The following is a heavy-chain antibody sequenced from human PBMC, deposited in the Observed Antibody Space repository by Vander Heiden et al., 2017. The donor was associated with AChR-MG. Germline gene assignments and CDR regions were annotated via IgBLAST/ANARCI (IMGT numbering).Heavy chain of an antibody. D-gene: IGHD3-10*01. CDR1: GFTFRSYA. Sequence: QVQLVESGGGVVQPGRSLRLSCAAPGFTFRSYAMHWVRQAPGKGLEWVAVISYDGSNKYYADSVKGRFTISRDNSKNTLYLQMNSLRAEDTAVYYCARVLLWFRELFRQNPIDYWGQGTLVTVSS. CDR3: ARVLLWFRELFRQNPIDY. CDR2: ISYDGSNK. V-gene: IGHV3-30-3*01. J-gene: IGHJ4*02.